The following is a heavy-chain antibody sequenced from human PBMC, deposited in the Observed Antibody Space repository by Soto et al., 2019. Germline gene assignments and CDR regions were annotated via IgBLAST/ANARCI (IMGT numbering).Heavy chain of an antibody. J-gene: IGHJ4*01. V-gene: IGHV3-30-3*01. CDR2: ISHDGDNT. D-gene: IGHD3-10*01. Sequence: VGSLRLSCAASVFTFSSYAMHCVRHSPGRCLEWVAFISHDGDNTYYADSVKGRFSISRDNAKNSLYLQMDSLRAEDTAVYYCARDSGYGSGASVNHYLEYWGHGTLVTVS. CDR1: VFTFSSYA. CDR3: ARDSGYGSGASVNHYLEY.